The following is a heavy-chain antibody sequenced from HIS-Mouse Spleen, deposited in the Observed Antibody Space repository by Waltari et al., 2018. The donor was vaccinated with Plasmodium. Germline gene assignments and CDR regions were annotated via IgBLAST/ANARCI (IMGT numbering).Heavy chain of an antibody. V-gene: IGHV3-73*01. CDR1: GFTFSGSA. CDR3: TRLSLEAKESN. J-gene: IGHJ4*02. CDR2: IRRKANRYAT. Sequence: EVQLVESGGGLVQPGGSLKLSCAASGFTFSGSAMHWVRQASGKGLEWVGRIRRKANRYATAYVASVKGRFTISRDDSKNTAYLQMNSLKTEDTAVYYCTRLSLEAKESNWGQGTLVTVSS.